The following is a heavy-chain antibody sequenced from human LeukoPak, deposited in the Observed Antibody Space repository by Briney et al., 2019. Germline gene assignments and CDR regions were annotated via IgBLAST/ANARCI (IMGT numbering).Heavy chain of an antibody. CDR3: ARKYNYDSSGYSEAEYFQH. V-gene: IGHV3-30*04. D-gene: IGHD3-22*01. CDR2: ISYDGSNK. J-gene: IGHJ1*01. Sequence: GGSLRLSCAASGFTFSNYAMHWVRQAPGKGPEWVAVISYDGSNKYYADSVKGRFTISRDNSKNTLYLQMNSLRAEDTAVYYCARKYNYDSSGYSEAEYFQHWGQGTLVTVSS. CDR1: GFTFSNYA.